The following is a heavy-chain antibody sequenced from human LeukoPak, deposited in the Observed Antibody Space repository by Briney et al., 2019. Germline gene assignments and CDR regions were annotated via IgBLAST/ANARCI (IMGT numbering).Heavy chain of an antibody. D-gene: IGHD3-22*01. V-gene: IGHV2-70*11. CDR3: ARHYYDSSGYSFDY. J-gene: IGHJ4*02. CDR1: GFSLSTSGMC. CDR2: IDWDDDK. Sequence: SGPALVKPTQTLTLTCTFSGFSLSTSGMCVSWIRQPPGKALEWLARIDWDDDKYYSTSLKTRLTISEDTSKNQVVLTMTNMDPVDTATYYCARHYYDSSGYSFDYWGQGTLVTVSS.